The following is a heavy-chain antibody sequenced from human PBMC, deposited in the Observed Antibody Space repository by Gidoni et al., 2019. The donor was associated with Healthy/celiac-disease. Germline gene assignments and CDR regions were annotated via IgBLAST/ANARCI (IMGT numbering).Heavy chain of an antibody. CDR2: INAGNGNT. CDR3: AIGDCSSTSCSSFDY. V-gene: IGHV1-3*01. Sequence: QVQLVQSGAEVKKPGASVKVSCKASGYTFTSYAMHWVRQAPGQRLEWMGWINAGNGNTKYSQKFQGRVTITRDTSASTAYMELSSLRSEDTAVYYCAIGDCSSTSCSSFDYWGQGTLVTVSS. CDR1: GYTFTSYA. J-gene: IGHJ4*02. D-gene: IGHD2-2*03.